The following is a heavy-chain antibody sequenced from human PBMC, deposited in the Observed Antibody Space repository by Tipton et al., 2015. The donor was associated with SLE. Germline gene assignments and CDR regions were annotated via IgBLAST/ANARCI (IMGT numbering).Heavy chain of an antibody. D-gene: IGHD2-8*01. J-gene: IGHJ4*02. V-gene: IGHV4-39*07. CDR1: GGSISSSKYY. Sequence: TLSLTCTVSGGSISSSKYYWGWIRQPPGKGLEWIGSIYSSGSTYYNPSLKSRVSISVDTSKNQFFLNLRSVTAADTAVYFCARGGASVLIRNCSVAYWGQASVVIVST. CDR2: IYSSGST. CDR3: ARGGASVLIRNCSVAY.